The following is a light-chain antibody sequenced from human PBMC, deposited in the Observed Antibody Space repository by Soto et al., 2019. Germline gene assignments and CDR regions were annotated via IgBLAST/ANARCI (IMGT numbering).Light chain of an antibody. Sequence: DIVLTQSPGTLSLSPGERATLSFRASQSVSNNYLACYQQKPGQAPRLLIYGASTRATGIPARFSGSGSGTEFTLTISSLQSEDFAVYYCQQYNNWPRWTFGQGTKVDIK. CDR1: QSVSNN. CDR2: GAS. V-gene: IGKV3-15*01. J-gene: IGKJ1*01. CDR3: QQYNNWPRWT.